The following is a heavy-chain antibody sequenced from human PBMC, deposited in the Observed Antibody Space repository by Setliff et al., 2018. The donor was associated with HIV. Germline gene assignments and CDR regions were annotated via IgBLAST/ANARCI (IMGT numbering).Heavy chain of an antibody. CDR3: ARDGIAVAGTLPFDY. CDR2: INPNSGGT. Sequence: ASVKVSCKASGYTFTGYYMHWVRQAPGQGLEWMGWINPNSGGTNYAQKFQGRVTMTRDTSITTAYMELSRLRSDDTTVYYCARDGIAVAGTLPFDYWGQGTLVTVSS. D-gene: IGHD6-19*01. V-gene: IGHV1-2*02. J-gene: IGHJ4*02. CDR1: GYTFTGYY.